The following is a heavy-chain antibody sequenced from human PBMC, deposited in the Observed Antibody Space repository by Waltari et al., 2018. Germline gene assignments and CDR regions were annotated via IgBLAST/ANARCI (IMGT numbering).Heavy chain of an antibody. CDR2: IYYSGST. Sequence: QVQLQESGPGLVKPSETLSLTCTVSGGSLSSYYWSWIRQPPGKGLEWIGYIYYSGSTNYNPSLKSRVTISVDTSKNQFSLKLSSVTAADTAVYYCARLDYYYYGMDVWGQGTTVTVSS. J-gene: IGHJ6*02. D-gene: IGHD6-13*01. CDR1: GGSLSSYY. CDR3: ARLDYYYYGMDV. V-gene: IGHV4-59*01.